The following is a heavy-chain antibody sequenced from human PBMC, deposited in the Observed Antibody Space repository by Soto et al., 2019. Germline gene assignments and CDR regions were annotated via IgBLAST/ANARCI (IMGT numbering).Heavy chain of an antibody. CDR2: IYSNGNT. V-gene: IGHV4-59*08. D-gene: IGHD3-10*01. CDR1: GCSISNSY. J-gene: IGHJ6*02. CDR3: ARHSPPFFYGSGPWDV. Sequence: SETLSLTCPFVGCSISNSYWSWIRESPGKGLEWIGYIYSNGNTNYNPSLKSRLTISIDPSKNQFSLKLSSLSAADTAVYYCARHSPPFFYGSGPWDVWGQGTTVT.